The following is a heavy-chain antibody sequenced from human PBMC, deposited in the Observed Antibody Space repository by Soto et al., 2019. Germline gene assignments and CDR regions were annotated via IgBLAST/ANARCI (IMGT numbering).Heavy chain of an antibody. D-gene: IGHD3-10*01. CDR3: AKEGRGKDYYYYYMDV. V-gene: IGHV3-23*01. CDR2: ISGSGGST. J-gene: IGHJ6*03. Sequence: GGSLRLSCAASGFTFSSYAMSWVRQAPGKGLEWVSAISGSGGSTYYADSVKGRFTISRDNSKNTLYLQMNSLRAEDTAVYYCAKEGRGKDYYYYYMDVWGKGTTVTVSS. CDR1: GFTFSSYA.